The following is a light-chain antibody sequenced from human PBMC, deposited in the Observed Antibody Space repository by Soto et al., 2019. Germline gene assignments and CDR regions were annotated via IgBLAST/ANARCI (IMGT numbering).Light chain of an antibody. CDR3: QVWDSSTDHVV. V-gene: IGLV3-21*04. Sequence: SYELTQSPSVSVAPGQTARITCGGNNIGSKSVHWYQRKPGQAPVLVTYYDSDRPSGIPERFSGSNSGNTATLTISRVEAGDEADYYCQVWDSSTDHVVFGGGTKLTVL. CDR1: NIGSKS. CDR2: YDS. J-gene: IGLJ2*01.